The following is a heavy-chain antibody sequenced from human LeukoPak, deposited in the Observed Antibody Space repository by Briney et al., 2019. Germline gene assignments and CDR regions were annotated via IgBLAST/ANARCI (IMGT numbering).Heavy chain of an antibody. CDR3: TTDRGDYGDYIRH. Sequence: GASVKVSCKASGYTFTSYGISWVRQAPGQGLQWMGWSSPYNGNTNYAQKLQGRVTMTTDISTSTVYMELKSLRSEDTAVYYCTTDRGDYGDYIRHWGQGTLVTVSS. V-gene: IGHV1-18*01. J-gene: IGHJ4*02. D-gene: IGHD4-17*01. CDR2: SSPYNGNT. CDR1: GYTFTSYG.